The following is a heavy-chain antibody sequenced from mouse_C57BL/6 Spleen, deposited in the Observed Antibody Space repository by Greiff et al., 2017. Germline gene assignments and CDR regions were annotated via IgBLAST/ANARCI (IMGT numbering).Heavy chain of an antibody. D-gene: IGHD2-4*01. CDR1: GYTFTSYG. V-gene: IGHV1-81*01. CDR3: ARDYEYDGSWFAY. CDR2: IYPRSGNT. J-gene: IGHJ3*01. Sequence: QVQLQQSGAELARPGASVKLSCKASGYTFTSYGISWVKQRTGQGLEWIGEIYPRSGNTYYNEKFKGKATLTADKSSSTAYMELRSLTSEDSAVYFCARDYEYDGSWFAYWGQGTLVTVSA.